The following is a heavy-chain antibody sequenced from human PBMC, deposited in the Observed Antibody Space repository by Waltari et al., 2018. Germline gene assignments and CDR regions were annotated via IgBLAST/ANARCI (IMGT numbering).Heavy chain of an antibody. CDR1: GGSITSNRHY. Sequence: QLHLQESGPGLVKPSDTLSVTCTVSGGSITSNRHYWGWIRQPPGKGLEWTATISYRGATYNNPSLKSRVTISVDTSKNQFSLKLSSVTAADTAVYYCATYIGASIGTAAFDVWGQGTMVTVSS. V-gene: IGHV4-39*01. J-gene: IGHJ3*01. CDR2: ISYRGAT. D-gene: IGHD3-16*01. CDR3: ATYIGASIGTAAFDV.